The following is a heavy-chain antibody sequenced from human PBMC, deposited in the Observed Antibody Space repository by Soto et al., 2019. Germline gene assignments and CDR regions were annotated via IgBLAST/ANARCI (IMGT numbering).Heavy chain of an antibody. CDR1: WFTFLSFT. CDR3: TRDASRDSSARGWFDP. CDR2: ISSNSAYI. Sequence: GGSLRLSCASSWFTFLSFTMNWVRQAPWKGLECVSTISSNSAYIYYTDSLRGLFTISRDNAKNSLHLQMNSLRAEDTAVYYCTRDASRDSSARGWFDPWGPGTLVTVSS. J-gene: IGHJ5*02. V-gene: IGHV3-21*01. D-gene: IGHD6-13*01.